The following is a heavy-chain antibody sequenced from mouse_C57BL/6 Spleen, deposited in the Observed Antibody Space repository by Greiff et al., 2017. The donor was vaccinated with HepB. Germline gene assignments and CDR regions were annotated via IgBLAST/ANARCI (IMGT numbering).Heavy chain of an antibody. CDR2: IDPSDSYT. V-gene: IGHV1-69*01. Sequence: QVQLQQPGAELVMPGASVKLSCKASGYTFTSYWMHWVKQRPGQGLEWIGDIDPSDSYTNYNQKFKGKSTLTVDKSSSTAYMQLSSLTSEDSAVYYCARDYDYDGFAYWGQGTLVTVSA. CDR1: GYTFTSYW. D-gene: IGHD2-4*01. J-gene: IGHJ3*01. CDR3: ARDYDYDGFAY.